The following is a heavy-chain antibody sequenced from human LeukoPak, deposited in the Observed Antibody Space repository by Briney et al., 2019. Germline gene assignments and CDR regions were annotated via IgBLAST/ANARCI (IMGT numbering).Heavy chain of an antibody. CDR1: GFTFSNYA. D-gene: IGHD2-15*01. J-gene: IGHJ4*02. Sequence: GGSLRLSCLASGFTFSNYAMSWVRQAPGKGLEWVSVIGRDGNTYYTDSVKGRFTISRDNSKNTVYLQMNSLRAEDTAIYYCATTRALLFWGQGTLVTVSS. CDR3: ATTRALLF. CDR2: IGRDGNT. V-gene: IGHV3-23*01.